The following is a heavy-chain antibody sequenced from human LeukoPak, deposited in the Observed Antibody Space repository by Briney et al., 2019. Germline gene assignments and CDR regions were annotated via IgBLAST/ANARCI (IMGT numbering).Heavy chain of an antibody. CDR1: GGSFSGYY. CDR3: ARDPGDYDSSGLLDY. D-gene: IGHD3-22*01. V-gene: IGHV4-4*07. CDR2: IYTSGST. J-gene: IGHJ4*02. Sequence: PSETLSLTCAVYGGSFSGYYWSWIRQPAGKGLEWIGRIYTSGSTNYNPSLKSRVTMSVDTSKNQFSLKLSSVTAADTAVYYCARDPGDYDSSGLLDYWGQGTLVTVSS.